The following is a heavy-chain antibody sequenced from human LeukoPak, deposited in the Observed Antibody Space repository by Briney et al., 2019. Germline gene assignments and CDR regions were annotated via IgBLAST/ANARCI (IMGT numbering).Heavy chain of an antibody. V-gene: IGHV1-69*13. CDR2: IIPIFGTA. CDR1: GGTFSSYA. D-gene: IGHD3-9*01. Sequence: GASVKVSYKASGGTFSSYAISWVRQAPGQGLEWMGGIIPIFGTANYAQKFQGRVTITADESTSTAYMELSSLRSEDTAVYYCAEAILTGLRLWGQGTLVTVSS. J-gene: IGHJ4*02. CDR3: AEAILTGLRL.